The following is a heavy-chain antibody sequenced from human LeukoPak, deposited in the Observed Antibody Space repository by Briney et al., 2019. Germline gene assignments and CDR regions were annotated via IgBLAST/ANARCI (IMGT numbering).Heavy chain of an antibody. Sequence: SETLSLTCTVSGGSISSSSYYWGWIRQPPGKGLEWIGSIYYSGSTYYNPSLKSRVTISVDTSKNQFSLKLSSVTAADTAVYYCARVLVVVAVRFDYWGQGTLVTVSS. CDR3: ARVLVVVAVRFDY. CDR2: IYYSGST. V-gene: IGHV4-39*07. D-gene: IGHD2-15*01. CDR1: GGSISSSSYY. J-gene: IGHJ4*02.